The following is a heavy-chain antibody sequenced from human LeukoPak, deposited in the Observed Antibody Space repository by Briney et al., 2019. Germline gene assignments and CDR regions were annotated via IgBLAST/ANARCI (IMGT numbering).Heavy chain of an antibody. CDR2: VSPPGGGT. V-gene: IGHV3-23*01. Sequence: GGTLRLSCAASGFIFSNHGMNWVRQAPGKGLEWLSGVSPPGGGTYYADSVKGRFTISRDDSKNTLSLQMNSLRAEDTAVYYCARAFDYGTFNYYYYMDVWGKGTTVTVSS. CDR3: ARAFDYGTFNYYYYMDV. J-gene: IGHJ6*03. CDR1: GFIFSNHG. D-gene: IGHD4-17*01.